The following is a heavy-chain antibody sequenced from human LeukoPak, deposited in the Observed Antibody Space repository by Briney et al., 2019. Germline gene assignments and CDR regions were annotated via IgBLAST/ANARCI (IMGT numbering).Heavy chain of an antibody. CDR1: GFTVSNYS. CDR3: ARLNYGAPWYYMDV. D-gene: IGHD4-17*01. Sequence: PGGSLRLSCAASGFTVSNYSMNWVRQAPGRGLEWVSSISSGSTYIYYAGSVKGRFTISRDNAKNSLYLQVNSLRAEDTAVYYCARLNYGAPWYYMDVWGKGTTVTVSS. V-gene: IGHV3-21*01. J-gene: IGHJ6*03. CDR2: ISSGSTYI.